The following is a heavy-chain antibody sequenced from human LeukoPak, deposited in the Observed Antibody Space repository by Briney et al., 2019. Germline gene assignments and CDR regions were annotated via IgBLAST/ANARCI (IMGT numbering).Heavy chain of an antibody. Sequence: GRSLRLSCAASGFTFSSYAMHWVRQAPGKGLEWVAVISYDGSNKYYADSVKGRFTIPRDNSKNTLYLQMNSLRAEDTAVYYCARGGSIYYDSSGYLYYFDYWGQGTLVTVSS. D-gene: IGHD3-22*01. CDR3: ARGGSIYYDSSGYLYYFDY. CDR2: ISYDGSNK. J-gene: IGHJ4*02. CDR1: GFTFSSYA. V-gene: IGHV3-30*04.